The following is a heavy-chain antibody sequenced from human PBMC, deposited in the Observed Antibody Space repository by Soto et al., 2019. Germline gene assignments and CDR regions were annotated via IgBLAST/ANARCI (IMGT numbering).Heavy chain of an antibody. CDR2: ISYDGRNK. Sequence: GGSLRLSCAASGFTFSSYAMHWVRQAPGKGLEWVAVISYDGRNKYYADSVKGRFTISRDNSKNTLYLQMNSLRAEDTAVYYCARDLSGDDAFDIWGQGTMVTVSS. J-gene: IGHJ3*02. V-gene: IGHV3-30*04. D-gene: IGHD7-27*01. CDR1: GFTFSSYA. CDR3: ARDLSGDDAFDI.